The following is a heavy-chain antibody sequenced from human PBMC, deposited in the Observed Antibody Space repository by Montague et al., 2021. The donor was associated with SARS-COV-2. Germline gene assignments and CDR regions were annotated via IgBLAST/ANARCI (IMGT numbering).Heavy chain of an antibody. D-gene: IGHD3-10*01. Sequence: SETLSLTCSVSGYSISSGYYWGWIRQPPGKGLEWIGNIYHSGGTYYSPSLKSRVTVSVDTSKNQFSLRLSSVTAADTAVYYCARWYYGSGSYPLWGQGTLVTVSS. CDR1: GYSISSGYY. V-gene: IGHV4-38-2*01. CDR3: ARWYYGSGSYPL. J-gene: IGHJ4*02. CDR2: IYHSGGT.